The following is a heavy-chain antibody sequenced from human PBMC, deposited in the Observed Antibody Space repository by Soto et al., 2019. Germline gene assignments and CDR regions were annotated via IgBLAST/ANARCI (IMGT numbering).Heavy chain of an antibody. Sequence: SVKVSCKASGGTFSSYAISWVRQAPGQGLEWMGGIIPIFGTANYAQKFQGRVTITADESTSTAYMELSSLRSEDTAVYYCARFGITMVRACYYYGMDVWGQGTTVTVSS. CDR3: ARFGITMVRACYYYGMDV. D-gene: IGHD3-10*01. V-gene: IGHV1-69*13. J-gene: IGHJ6*02. CDR1: GGTFSSYA. CDR2: IIPIFGTA.